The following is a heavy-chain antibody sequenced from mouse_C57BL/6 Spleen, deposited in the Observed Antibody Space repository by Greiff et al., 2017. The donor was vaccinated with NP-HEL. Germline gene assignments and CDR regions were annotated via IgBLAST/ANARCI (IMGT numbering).Heavy chain of an antibody. CDR3: ARERGKSNPWYFDV. J-gene: IGHJ1*03. Sequence: EVMLVESGGGLVKPGGSLKLSCAASGFTFSDYGMHWVRQAPEKGLEWVAYISSGSSTIYYADTVKGRFTISRDNAKNTLFLQMTSLRSEDTAMYYCARERGKSNPWYFDVWGTGTTVTVSS. CDR1: GFTFSDYG. V-gene: IGHV5-17*01. D-gene: IGHD2-5*01. CDR2: ISSGSSTI.